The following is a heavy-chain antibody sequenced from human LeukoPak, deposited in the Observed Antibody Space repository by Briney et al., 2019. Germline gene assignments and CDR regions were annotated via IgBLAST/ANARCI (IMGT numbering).Heavy chain of an antibody. Sequence: SESLSLTCTVSGGSISSYYWSWIRQPPGKGLEWIGYIYYSGSTNHNPSLKSRVTISVDTSKNQFSLKLSSVTAADTAVYYCARLEYYYDSSAAGAFDIWGQGTMVTVSP. CDR2: IYYSGST. CDR1: GGSISSYY. J-gene: IGHJ3*02. D-gene: IGHD3-22*01. CDR3: ARLEYYYDSSAAGAFDI. V-gene: IGHV4-59*08.